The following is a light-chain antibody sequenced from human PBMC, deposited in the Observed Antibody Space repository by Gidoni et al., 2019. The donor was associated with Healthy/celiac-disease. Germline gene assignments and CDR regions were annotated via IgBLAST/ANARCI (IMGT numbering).Light chain of an antibody. Sequence: GDRVTITCQASQDISNYLNWYQQKPGKAPKLLIYDASNLETGVPTRFSGSGSGTDFTFTISSLQPEDIATYYRQQYDNLRTFGQGTKVEIK. CDR1: QDISNY. J-gene: IGKJ1*01. V-gene: IGKV1-33*01. CDR2: DAS. CDR3: QQYDNLRT.